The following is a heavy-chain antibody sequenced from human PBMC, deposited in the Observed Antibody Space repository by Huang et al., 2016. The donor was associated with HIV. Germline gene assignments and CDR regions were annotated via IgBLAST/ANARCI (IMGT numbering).Heavy chain of an antibody. V-gene: IGHV4-30-4*08. J-gene: IGHJ6*03. CDR3: ARAVTLNYYYYYMDV. CDR1: GGSINRGGYC. CDR2: MHCIGNS. Sequence: QVQLQESGPGLVKPSQTLSPTCTVSGGSINRGGYCWSWSRQPPGKGLGWIGYMHCIGNSYYSPSIKSRVTISLDTSKNQSSLKLSSVTAADTAVYYCARAVTLNYYYYYMDVWGKGITVTVSS.